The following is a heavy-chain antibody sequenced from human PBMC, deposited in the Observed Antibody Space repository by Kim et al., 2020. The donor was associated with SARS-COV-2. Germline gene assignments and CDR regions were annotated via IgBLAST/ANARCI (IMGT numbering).Heavy chain of an antibody. D-gene: IGHD4-17*01. V-gene: IGHV4-31*03. CDR2: IYYSGST. J-gene: IGHJ6*02. CDR3: AREGDGDARYYYGMDV. Sequence: SETLSLTCTVSGGSISSGGYYWSWIRQHPGKGLEWIGYIYYSGSTYYNPSLKSRVTISVDTSKNQFSLKLSSVTAADTAVYYCAREGDGDARYYYGMDVWGQGTTVTVSS. CDR1: GGSISSGGYY.